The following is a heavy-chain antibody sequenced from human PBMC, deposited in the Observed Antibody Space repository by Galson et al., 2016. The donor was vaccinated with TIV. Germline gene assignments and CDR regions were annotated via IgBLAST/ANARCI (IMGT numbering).Heavy chain of an antibody. Sequence: SCKASGGTFSSYAISWVRQAPGRGLEWMGGIIPIFGTANYAQKFQGRVTITADESTSTAYMELSSLRSEDTAVFYCARSEYSYGKYYYYYYMDVWGKGTTVIVSS. CDR2: IIPIFGTA. D-gene: IGHD5-18*01. CDR3: ARSEYSYGKYYYYYYMDV. J-gene: IGHJ6*03. CDR1: GGTFSSYA. V-gene: IGHV1-69*01.